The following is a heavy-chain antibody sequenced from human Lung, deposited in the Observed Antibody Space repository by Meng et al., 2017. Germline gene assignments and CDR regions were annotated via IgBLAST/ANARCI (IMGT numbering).Heavy chain of an antibody. Sequence: QVPLQQWGAELLKPSETLSLTCVVAGGSFSDYYWSWVRQPPGKGLEWIGEINHSGSTNYNPSLESRATISVDTSQNNLSLKLSSVTAADSAVYYCARGPTTMAHDFDYWGQGTLVTVSS. D-gene: IGHD4-11*01. CDR3: ARGPTTMAHDFDY. V-gene: IGHV4-34*01. CDR1: GGSFSDYY. CDR2: INHSGST. J-gene: IGHJ4*02.